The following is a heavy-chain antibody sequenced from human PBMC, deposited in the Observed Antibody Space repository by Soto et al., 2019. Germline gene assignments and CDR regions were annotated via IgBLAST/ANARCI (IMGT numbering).Heavy chain of an antibody. CDR1: GYTFNSYD. Sequence: GASVKVSCKASGYTFNSYDISWARQAPGQGLEWMGWISAYNANTNYAQKFQGRVTMTTDTSTSTAYMELRSLRSDDTAVYYRARGVSSSAWYVLGYWGPGTLVTVSS. J-gene: IGHJ4*02. CDR2: ISAYNANT. D-gene: IGHD6-19*01. CDR3: ARGVSSSAWYVLGY. V-gene: IGHV1-18*01.